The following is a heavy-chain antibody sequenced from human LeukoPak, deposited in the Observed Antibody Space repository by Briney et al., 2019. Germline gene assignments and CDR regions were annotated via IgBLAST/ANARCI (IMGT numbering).Heavy chain of an antibody. J-gene: IGHJ4*02. CDR2: ISAYNGNT. V-gene: IGHV1-18*01. CDR3: AGVQPFYYDSSGYYYKDY. D-gene: IGHD3-22*01. CDR1: GYTFTSYG. Sequence: ASVKVSCKASGYTFTSYGISWVRQAPGQGLEWMGWISAYNGNTNYAQKLQGRVTMTTDTSTSTAYMELRSLRSDDTAVYYCAGVQPFYYDSSGYYYKDYWGQGTLVTVSS.